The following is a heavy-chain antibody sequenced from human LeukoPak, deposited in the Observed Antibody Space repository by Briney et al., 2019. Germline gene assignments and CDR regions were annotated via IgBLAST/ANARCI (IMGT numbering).Heavy chain of an antibody. Sequence: GESLRLSCAASGFTFSDYSMNWVRQAPGKGLEWVSYIDGSGDTIYYADSVKGRFTISRDNAKISLDLQMNSLRDEDTAVYYCSRRFDCWGQGTLVTVSS. J-gene: IGHJ4*02. CDR1: GFTFSDYS. CDR2: IDGSGDTI. V-gene: IGHV3-48*02. CDR3: SRRFDC.